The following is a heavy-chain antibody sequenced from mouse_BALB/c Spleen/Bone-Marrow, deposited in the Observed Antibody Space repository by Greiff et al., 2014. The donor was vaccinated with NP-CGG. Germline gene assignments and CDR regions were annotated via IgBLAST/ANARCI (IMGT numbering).Heavy chain of an antibody. V-gene: IGHV1-54*01. CDR3: ARFGRYYFDY. J-gene: IGHJ2*01. CDR2: INPGSGGA. Sequence: VQLQQSGAELVRPGTAVNVSCKASGYAFTNYLIEWVKQRPGQGLEWIGVINPGSGGANYSEKFKGKATLTADKSSSTAHMQLSSLTSDDSAVYFCARFGRYYFDYWGQGTTLTVSS. CDR1: GYAFTNYL.